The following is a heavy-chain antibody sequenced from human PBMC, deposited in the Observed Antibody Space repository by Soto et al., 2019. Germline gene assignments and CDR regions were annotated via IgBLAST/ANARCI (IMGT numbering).Heavy chain of an antibody. J-gene: IGHJ6*02. D-gene: IGHD2-2*01. CDR3: ARGSGLWRDQGA. Sequence: QVHLPESGPGLVKPSGTLSLTCAVSGGSLSSNTWWSWVRQPPGKGLEWIGEIHQTGHTNYHPSLNSRVTISVDKSKNQFSLRLTSVTAADTAVYYCARGSGLWRDQGAWGQGTTVTVSS. V-gene: IGHV4-4*02. CDR2: IHQTGHT. CDR1: GGSLSSNTW.